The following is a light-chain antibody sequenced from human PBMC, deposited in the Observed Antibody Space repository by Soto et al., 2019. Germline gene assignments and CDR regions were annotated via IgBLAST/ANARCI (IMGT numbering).Light chain of an antibody. Sequence: DVQITQSPATLSGSVGDRVTITCRASQTISSWLAWYQQKPGKAPKLLIYKASTLKSGVPSRFSGSGSGTEFTLTISSLQPDDFATYYCQQYDSYSEAFGQGTNV. CDR1: QTISSW. J-gene: IGKJ1*01. V-gene: IGKV1-5*03. CDR3: QQYDSYSEA. CDR2: KAS.